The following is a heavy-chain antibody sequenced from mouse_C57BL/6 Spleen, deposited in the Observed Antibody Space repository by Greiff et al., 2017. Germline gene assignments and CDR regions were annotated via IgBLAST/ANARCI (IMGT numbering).Heavy chain of an antibody. V-gene: IGHV1-15*01. CDR3: TRRDHSNDGDYAMDY. J-gene: IGHJ4*01. CDR2: IDPETGGT. D-gene: IGHD2-12*01. Sequence: VQLQQSGAELVRPGASVTLSCKASGYTFTDYEMHWVKQTPVHGLEWIGAIDPETGGTAYNQKFKGKAILTADKSSSTAYMGPRSLTSEDSAVYYCTRRDHSNDGDYAMDYWGQGTSVTVSS. CDR1: GYTFTDYE.